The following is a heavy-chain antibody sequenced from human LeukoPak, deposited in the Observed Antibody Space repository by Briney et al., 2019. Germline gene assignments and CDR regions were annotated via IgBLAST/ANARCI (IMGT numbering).Heavy chain of an antibody. D-gene: IGHD3-10*01. CDR1: GGSVSSGSYY. CDR3: ARLWARAFDI. CDR2: IYYSGST. Sequence: SETLSLTCTVSGGSVSSGSYYWNWIRQPPGKVLEWIGYIYYSGSTNYNPSLKSRVTISVDTSKNQFSLKLSSVTAADTAMYYCARLWARAFDIWGQGTMVTVSS. J-gene: IGHJ3*02. V-gene: IGHV4-61*01.